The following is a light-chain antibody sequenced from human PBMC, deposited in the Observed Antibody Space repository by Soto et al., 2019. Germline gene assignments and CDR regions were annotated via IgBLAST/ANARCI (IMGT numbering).Light chain of an antibody. V-gene: IGKV1-5*01. Sequence: DIQMTQSPSTLSASVGDRVTITCRASQSIDSWLAWYQQKPGKAPNLLIYDASTLQSGVPSRFSGSRSGTEFTLTISSLQPDDFATYYCQQYNSYGTFGHGTKVDIK. CDR2: DAS. CDR3: QQYNSYGT. CDR1: QSIDSW. J-gene: IGKJ1*01.